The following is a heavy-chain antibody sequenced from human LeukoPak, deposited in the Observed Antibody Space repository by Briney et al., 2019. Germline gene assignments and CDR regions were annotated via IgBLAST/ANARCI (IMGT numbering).Heavy chain of an antibody. J-gene: IGHJ4*02. CDR1: GFTFDDYA. CDR3: AKSDSSGWYGFLDY. Sequence: GGSLRLSCASSGFTFDDYAMHWVWLAPGKGLEWVSGISWNSGSIGYADSVKGRFTISRDNAKNSLYLQMNSLRAEDTALYYCAKSDSSGWYGFLDYWGQGTLVTVSS. V-gene: IGHV3-9*01. D-gene: IGHD6-19*01. CDR2: ISWNSGSI.